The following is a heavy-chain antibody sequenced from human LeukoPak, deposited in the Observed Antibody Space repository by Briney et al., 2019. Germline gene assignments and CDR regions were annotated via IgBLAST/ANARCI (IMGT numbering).Heavy chain of an antibody. Sequence: GGSLRLSCAASGFTFDDYAMHWVRQAPGKGLEWVSGISWNSGSIGYADSVKGRFTISRDNAKNSLYLQMNSLRAEDTALYYCAKDIRYGSGSYSGYFDYWGQGTLVTVSS. V-gene: IGHV3-9*01. CDR2: ISWNSGSI. J-gene: IGHJ4*02. CDR3: AKDIRYGSGSYSGYFDY. CDR1: GFTFDDYA. D-gene: IGHD3-10*01.